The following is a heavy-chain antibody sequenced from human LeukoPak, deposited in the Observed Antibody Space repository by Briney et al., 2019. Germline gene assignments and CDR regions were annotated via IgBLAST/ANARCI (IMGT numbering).Heavy chain of an antibody. CDR1: GYSFPSYW. Sequence: GESLRISCKVSGYSFPSYWITWVRQMPGKGLEWMGRIAPSDSYTDYSPSFEGHVTMSAERSISTVYLQWSSLKASDTAMYYCVRQPPGVYDTTPNWFDPWGQGTLVTVSS. CDR2: IAPSDSYT. V-gene: IGHV5-10-1*01. J-gene: IGHJ5*02. CDR3: VRQPPGVYDTTPNWFDP. D-gene: IGHD3-22*01.